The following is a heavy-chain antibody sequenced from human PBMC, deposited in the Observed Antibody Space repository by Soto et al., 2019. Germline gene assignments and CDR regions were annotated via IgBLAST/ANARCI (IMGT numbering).Heavy chain of an antibody. Sequence: GGSLRLSCVVSGFTFSNYGMSWVRQAPGKGLEWVASISGAGGRIYNEDSVKGRFTISRDNSKNTLFLQMNSLRAEDTAVYYCAITSRDYYDSSGYPWGQGTQVTVSS. J-gene: IGHJ5*02. CDR2: ISGAGGRI. V-gene: IGHV3-23*01. D-gene: IGHD3-22*01. CDR1: GFTFSNYG. CDR3: AITSRDYYDSSGYP.